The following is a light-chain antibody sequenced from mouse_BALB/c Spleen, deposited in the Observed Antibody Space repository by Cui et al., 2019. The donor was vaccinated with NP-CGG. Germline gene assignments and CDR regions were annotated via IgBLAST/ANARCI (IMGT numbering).Light chain of an antibody. V-gene: IGLV1*01. J-gene: IGLJ1*01. Sequence: QAVVTQESALTTSPGETVTLTCRSSTGAVTTSNYANWVQEKPDHLFTGLIGGTNNRAPGVHARFSGSLIGDKAALIITGAQTEDEAIYFCALWYSNHWVFGGGTKLTVL. CDR1: TGAVTTSNY. CDR2: GTN. CDR3: ALWYSNHWV.